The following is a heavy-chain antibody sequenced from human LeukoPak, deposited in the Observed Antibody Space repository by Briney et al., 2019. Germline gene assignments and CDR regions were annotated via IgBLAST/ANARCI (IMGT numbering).Heavy chain of an antibody. J-gene: IGHJ5*02. Sequence: SDTLSLTCTVYGDCVSRNYWSWIRQPPEKGLEWIGYIYTRGNTNYNPSLKSRVTISADTSKNQLSLKVSSVTAADTAVYYCVREVGDWFDPWGQGTLVTVSS. CDR2: IYTRGNT. V-gene: IGHV4-4*09. CDR3: VREVGDWFDP. CDR1: GDCVSRNY.